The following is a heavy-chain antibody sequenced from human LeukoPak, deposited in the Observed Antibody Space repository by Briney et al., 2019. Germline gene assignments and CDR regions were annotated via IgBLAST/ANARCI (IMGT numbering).Heavy chain of an antibody. CDR2: ISGSGGST. D-gene: IGHD6-19*01. J-gene: IGHJ6*02. V-gene: IGHV3-23*01. CDR1: GFTFSSYA. Sequence: GGSLRLSCAASGFTFSSYAMSWVRQAPGKGLEWVSSISGSGGSTYYADSVKGRFTISRDNSKNTLYLQMNSLRAEDTAVYYCAIQHSSGWYGYYYYGMDVWGQGTTVTVSS. CDR3: AIQHSSGWYGYYYYGMDV.